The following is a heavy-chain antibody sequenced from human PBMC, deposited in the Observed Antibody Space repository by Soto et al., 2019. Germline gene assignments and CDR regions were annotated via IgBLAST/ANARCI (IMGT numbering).Heavy chain of an antibody. CDR2: ISGSGGST. J-gene: IGHJ3*02. D-gene: IGHD3-10*01. CDR3: AKDITVESVFDI. CDR1: GFTFSSYA. Sequence: EVQLLESGGGLVQPGGSLRLSCAASGFTFSSYAMSWVRQAPGKGLEWVSAISGSGGSTYYADSVKGRFTISRDNSKNTLYLKMNRLRAEDTAVYYCAKDITVESVFDIWGQGTMVTVSS. V-gene: IGHV3-23*01.